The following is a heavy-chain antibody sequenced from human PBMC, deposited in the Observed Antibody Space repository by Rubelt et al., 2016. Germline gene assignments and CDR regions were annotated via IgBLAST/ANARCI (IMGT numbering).Heavy chain of an antibody. CDR2: INHSGST. CDR1: GGSFSGYY. D-gene: IGHD6-19*01. CDR3: ARGRKTYSSVDY. Sequence: QVQLQQWGAGLLKPSETLSLTCAVYGGSFSGYYWSWIRQPPGKGLEWIGEINHSGSTNYNPSLKSRVTMSVDTSKNQFYLKRSSVTAADTAVYYCARGRKTYSSVDYWGQGTLVTVSS. J-gene: IGHJ4*02. V-gene: IGHV4-34*01.